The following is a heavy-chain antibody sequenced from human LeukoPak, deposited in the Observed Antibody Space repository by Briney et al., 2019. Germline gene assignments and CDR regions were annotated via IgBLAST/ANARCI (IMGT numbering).Heavy chain of an antibody. J-gene: IGHJ4*02. CDR1: GGSISSYY. V-gene: IGHV4-39*01. Sequence: SETLSLTCTVSGGSISSYYWGWIRQTPGKGLEWIGSIYYSGSTYYNPSLKSRVTISVDTSKNQFSLKLSSVTAADTAVYYCARREGYPYYFDYWGQGTLVTVSS. D-gene: IGHD3-16*02. CDR3: ARREGYPYYFDY. CDR2: IYYSGST.